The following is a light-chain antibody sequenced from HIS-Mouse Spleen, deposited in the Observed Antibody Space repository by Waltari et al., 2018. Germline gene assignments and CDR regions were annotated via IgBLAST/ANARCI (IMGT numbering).Light chain of an antibody. J-gene: IGLJ3*02. Sequence: QSVLTQPPSASGTPGPRVTISCSGSSSTIGSKYVTWYQQRPGTAPKLLIYRNKHRPSGVPDRFSGSKSGTSASLAISGLRSEDEADYYCAAWDDSLSGPVFGGGTKLTVL. CDR3: AAWDDSLSGPV. V-gene: IGLV1-47*01. CDR1: SSTIGSKY. CDR2: RNK.